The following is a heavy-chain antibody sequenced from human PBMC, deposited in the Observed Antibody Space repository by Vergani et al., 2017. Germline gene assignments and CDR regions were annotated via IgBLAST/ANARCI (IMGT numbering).Heavy chain of an antibody. CDR2: IYPGDSDT. J-gene: IGHJ6*02. V-gene: IGHV5-51*01. Sequence: EVQLVQSGAEVKKPGESLKISCKGSGYSFTSYWIGWVRQMPGKGLKWMGIIYPGDSDTRYSPSFQGQVTISADKSISTAYLQWSSLKASDTAMYYCARQNAYCGGDCNYYGMDVWGQGTTVTVSS. CDR3: ARQNAYCGGDCNYYGMDV. CDR1: GYSFTSYW. D-gene: IGHD2-21*02.